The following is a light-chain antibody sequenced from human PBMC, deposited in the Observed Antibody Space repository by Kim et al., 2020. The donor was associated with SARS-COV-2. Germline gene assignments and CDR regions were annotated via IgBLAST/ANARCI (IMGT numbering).Light chain of an antibody. J-gene: IGLJ1*01. CDR3: SSYTSSSTYV. CDR2: EVS. CDR1: SSDLGSSNY. Sequence: QSALTQPASVSGSPGQSITISCTGTSSDLGSSNYVSWYQEHPGKGPKAMIYEVSNRPSGVSNRFSGSKSGNTASLTISGLQAEDEADYYCSSYTSSSTYVFGTGTKVTVL. V-gene: IGLV2-14*03.